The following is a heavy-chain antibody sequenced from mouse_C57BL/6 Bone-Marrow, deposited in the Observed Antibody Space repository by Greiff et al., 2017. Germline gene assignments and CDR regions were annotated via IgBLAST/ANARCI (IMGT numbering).Heavy chain of an antibody. J-gene: IGHJ1*03. CDR3: ARIYYYGSSGYFDV. CDR2: IWWDADK. D-gene: IGHD1-1*01. Sequence: QVTLKESGPGILQPSQTLSLTCSFSGFSLSTFGMGVGWIRQPSGKGLEWLAHIWWDADKYYNPALKSRLTISKDTSKNQVFLKIANVDTADTATYYCARIYYYGSSGYFDVWGTGTTVTVSS. CDR1: GFSLSTFGMG. V-gene: IGHV8-8*01.